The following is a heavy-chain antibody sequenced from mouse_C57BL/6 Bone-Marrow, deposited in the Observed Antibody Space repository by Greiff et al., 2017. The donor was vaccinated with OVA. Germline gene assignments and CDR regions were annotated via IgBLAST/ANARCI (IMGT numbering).Heavy chain of an antibody. CDR1: GYTFTSYC. CDR3: ASYGSVYYYAMDY. Sequence: QVQLQQPGAELVRPGSSVKLSCKASGYTFTSYCMHWVKQRPGQGLEWIGVIDPSDSYTNYNQKFKGKATLTVDTSSSTAYMQLSSLTSEDSAVYYCASYGSVYYYAMDYWGQGTSVTVSS. V-gene: IGHV1-59*01. CDR2: IDPSDSYT. D-gene: IGHD1-1*01. J-gene: IGHJ4*01.